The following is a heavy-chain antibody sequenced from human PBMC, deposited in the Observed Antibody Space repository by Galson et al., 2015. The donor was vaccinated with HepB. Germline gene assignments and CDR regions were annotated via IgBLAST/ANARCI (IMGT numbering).Heavy chain of an antibody. Sequence: SVKVSCKASGYTFTSYGISWVRQAPGQGLEWMGWISAYNGNTNYAQKLQGRVTMTTDTSTSTAYMELRSLRSDDTAVYCCARGIAAAGTKGYFHHWGQGTLVTVSS. CDR2: ISAYNGNT. CDR1: GYTFTSYG. J-gene: IGHJ1*01. V-gene: IGHV1-18*01. D-gene: IGHD6-13*01. CDR3: ARGIAAAGTKGYFHH.